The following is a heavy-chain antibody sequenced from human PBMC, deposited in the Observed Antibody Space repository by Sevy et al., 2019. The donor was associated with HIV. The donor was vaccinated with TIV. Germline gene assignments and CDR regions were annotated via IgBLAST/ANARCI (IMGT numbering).Heavy chain of an antibody. J-gene: IGHJ3*02. CDR2: IGTAGDT. Sequence: GGSLRLSCAASGFTFSSYDMHWVRQATGKGLEWVSAIGTAGDTYYPGSVKGRFTVSRENARNSLYLQMNSLRAGDTAVYYCARNTGCAFDIWGQGTMVTVSS. CDR1: GFTFSSYD. CDR3: ARNTGCAFDI. V-gene: IGHV3-13*01.